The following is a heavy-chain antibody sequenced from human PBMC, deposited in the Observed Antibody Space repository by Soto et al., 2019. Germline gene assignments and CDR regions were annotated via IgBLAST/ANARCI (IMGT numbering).Heavy chain of an antibody. CDR2: IYSGDSDT. CDR1: GYSFTSYW. D-gene: IGHD2-2*01. V-gene: IGHV5-51*01. CDR3: ASSPRGYCSSTSCRELGNYYGMDV. J-gene: IGHJ6*02. Sequence: GESLKISCKGSGYSFTSYWIGWVRQMPGKGLEWMGIIYSGDSDTRYSPSFQGQVTISADKSISTAYLQWSSLKASDTAMYYCASSPRGYCSSTSCRELGNYYGMDVWGQGTTVTVSS.